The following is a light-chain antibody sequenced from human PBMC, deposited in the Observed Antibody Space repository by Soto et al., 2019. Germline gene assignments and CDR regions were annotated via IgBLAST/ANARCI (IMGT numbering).Light chain of an antibody. CDR2: DAS. V-gene: IGKV3-11*01. Sequence: EVVLTQSPATLSLSAGERASLSCRASQDVGTLIAWYQQKPGQPPRLLIYDASNRATVIPARFSGSGSGTDFVLTSSSQEREDVAVDYCHQRRSWPITFGQGKRLE. CDR3: HQRRSWPIT. J-gene: IGKJ5*01. CDR1: QDVGTL.